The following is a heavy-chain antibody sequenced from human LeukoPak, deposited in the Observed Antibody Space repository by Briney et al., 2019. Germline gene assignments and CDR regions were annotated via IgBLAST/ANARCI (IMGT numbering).Heavy chain of an antibody. J-gene: IGHJ5*02. D-gene: IGHD6-19*01. Sequence: GGSLRLSCAASGFTFSSYGMSWVRQAPGKGLEWVSAISGSGGSTYYADSVKGRFTISRDNSKNTLYLQMNSLRAEDTAVYYCARDSSGWQINNWFDPWGQGTLVTVSS. CDR1: GFTFSSYG. V-gene: IGHV3-23*01. CDR2: ISGSGGST. CDR3: ARDSSGWQINNWFDP.